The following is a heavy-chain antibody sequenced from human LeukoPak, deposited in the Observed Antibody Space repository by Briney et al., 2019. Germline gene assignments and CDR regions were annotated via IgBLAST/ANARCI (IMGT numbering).Heavy chain of an antibody. CDR2: IKQDGSEK. Sequence: PGGSLRLSCAASGFTFSSYWMSWVRQAPGKELEWVANIKQDGSEKNYVDSVKGRFTITRDNAKNSLYLQMNSLRAEDTAVYYCARIRGSGCADYWGQGTLVTVSS. D-gene: IGHD6-19*01. CDR1: GFTFSSYW. CDR3: ARIRGSGCADY. J-gene: IGHJ4*02. V-gene: IGHV3-7*01.